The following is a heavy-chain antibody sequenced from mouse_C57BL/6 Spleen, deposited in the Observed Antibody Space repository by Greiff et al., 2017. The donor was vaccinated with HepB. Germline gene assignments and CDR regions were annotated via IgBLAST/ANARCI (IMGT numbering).Heavy chain of an antibody. CDR3: ARERWLLRRFDY. V-gene: IGHV14-2*01. D-gene: IGHD2-3*01. Sequence: EVQLQQSGAELVKPGASVKLSCTASGFNIKDYYMHWVKQRTEQGLEWIGRIDPEDGENKYAPKFQGKATITADTSSNTAYLQLSSLTSEDTAVYYCARERWLLRRFDYWGQGTTLTVSS. CDR2: IDPEDGEN. J-gene: IGHJ2*01. CDR1: GFNIKDYY.